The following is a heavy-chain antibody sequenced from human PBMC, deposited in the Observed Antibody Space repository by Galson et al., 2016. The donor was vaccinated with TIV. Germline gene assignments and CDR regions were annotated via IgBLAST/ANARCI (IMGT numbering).Heavy chain of an antibody. CDR2: ISYDGSEK. CDR1: EFTFSAFG. Sequence: SLRLSCAASEFTFSAFGVHWVRQAPGKGPEWVALISYDGSEKFYADSVKGRFTISRDNSKYTLFLQMNSLRVEDTAVYYCAREGGTYFDSYYYGLVVWGQGTLVTVSS. V-gene: IGHV3-30*07. J-gene: IGHJ4*02. D-gene: IGHD3-10*01. CDR3: AREGGTYFDSYYYGLVV.